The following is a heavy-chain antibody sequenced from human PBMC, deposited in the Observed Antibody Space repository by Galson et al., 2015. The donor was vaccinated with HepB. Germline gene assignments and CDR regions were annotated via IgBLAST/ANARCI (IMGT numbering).Heavy chain of an antibody. CDR3: ARADASLSNTYYFDY. D-gene: IGHD6-6*01. CDR1: GFTFSSYA. J-gene: IGHJ4*02. Sequence: YLRLSCAASGFTFSSYAVSWIRQAPGKGLEWVSSISSSGTTIYYADSVKGRFSISRDNSQNTLSLQMDSLRAEDTAIYYCARADASLSNTYYFDYWGQGTLVSVSS. V-gene: IGHV3-23*01. CDR2: ISSSGTTI.